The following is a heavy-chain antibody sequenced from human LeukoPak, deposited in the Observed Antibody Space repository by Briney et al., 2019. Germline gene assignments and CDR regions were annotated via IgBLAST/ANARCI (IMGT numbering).Heavy chain of an antibody. CDR1: GFTFSSYG. D-gene: IGHD6-19*01. Sequence: GGSLRLSCAASGFTFSSYGMHWVRQAPGKGLEWVAVIWYDGSNKYYADSVKGRFTISRDNSKNTLYLQMNSLRAEDTAVYYCAKDGQQWLRTHYYGMDVWGQGTTVTVSS. V-gene: IGHV3-30*02. CDR3: AKDGQQWLRTHYYGMDV. J-gene: IGHJ6*02. CDR2: IWYDGSNK.